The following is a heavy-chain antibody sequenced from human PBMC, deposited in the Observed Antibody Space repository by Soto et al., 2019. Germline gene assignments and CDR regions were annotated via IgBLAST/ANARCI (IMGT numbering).Heavy chain of an antibody. V-gene: IGHV4-59*13. CDR2: IYYSGST. D-gene: IGHD3-22*01. CDR3: ARGGVDYYDSSGYYGAYDAFAI. Sequence: SETLSLTCTVSGGSITSYYCSWIRQPPGKGLEWIGYIYYSGSTNYNPSLKSRVTISVDTSKNQFSLKLSSVTAADTAVYYCARGGVDYYDSSGYYGAYDAFAIWGQGTMVTVSS. J-gene: IGHJ3*02. CDR1: GGSITSYY.